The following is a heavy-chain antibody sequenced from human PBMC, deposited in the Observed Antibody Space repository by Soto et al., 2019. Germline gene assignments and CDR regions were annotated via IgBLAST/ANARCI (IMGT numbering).Heavy chain of an antibody. CDR1: GFTFSNYS. D-gene: IGHD3-9*01. J-gene: IGHJ4*02. Sequence: PGGSLRLSCAASGFTFSNYSMNWVRQAPGKGLEWVSSISSSSSYIYYADSVKGRFTISRDNAKNSLYLQMNSLRAEDTAVYYCARAANALYFDWLLTNDFDYWGQGTLVTVSS. CDR3: ARAANALYFDWLLTNDFDY. V-gene: IGHV3-21*01. CDR2: ISSSSSYI.